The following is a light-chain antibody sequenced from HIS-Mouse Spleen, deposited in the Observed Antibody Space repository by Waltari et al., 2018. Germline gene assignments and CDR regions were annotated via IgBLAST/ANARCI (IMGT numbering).Light chain of an antibody. CDR3: SSYTSSSTLWV. CDR1: SSDVGGYNY. CDR2: EVS. Sequence: QSALTQPASVSGSPGQSITISCTGTSSDVGGYNYVSWYQQHPGKAPKLMIYEVSNRPSGVSNRFSGPKSGNTASLTISGLQAEDEADYYCSSYTSSSTLWVFGGGTKLTVL. J-gene: IGLJ3*02. V-gene: IGLV2-14*01.